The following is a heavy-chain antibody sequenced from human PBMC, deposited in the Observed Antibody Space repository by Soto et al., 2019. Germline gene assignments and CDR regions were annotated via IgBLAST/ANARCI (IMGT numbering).Heavy chain of an antibody. CDR1: GYTFTSYG. CDR2: INVYNGNT. D-gene: IGHD3-10*01. CDR3: ARGVGSGSYYNQYNWFDP. J-gene: IGHJ5*02. Sequence: ASVKVSCEASGYTFTSYGISWVRQAPGQGLEWMGWINVYNGNTKYAQKVQGRVTMTTDTSTSTAYMELRSLRSDDTAVFYCARGVGSGSYYNQYNWFDPWGQGTLVTVSS. V-gene: IGHV1-18*01.